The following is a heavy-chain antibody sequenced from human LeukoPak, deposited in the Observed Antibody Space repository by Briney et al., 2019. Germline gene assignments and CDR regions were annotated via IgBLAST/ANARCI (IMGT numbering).Heavy chain of an antibody. V-gene: IGHV4-34*01. J-gene: IGHJ4*02. CDR1: GESLSGHY. CDR3: ARLKPSY. CDR2: INHSGST. Sequence: SETLSLTCAVNGESLSGHYWGWIRQPPGKGLEWIGEINHSGSTSYSPSFKSRVTISIDTSKNQFSLSLSSVTAADTAVYYCARLKPSYWGQGTLVAVSS.